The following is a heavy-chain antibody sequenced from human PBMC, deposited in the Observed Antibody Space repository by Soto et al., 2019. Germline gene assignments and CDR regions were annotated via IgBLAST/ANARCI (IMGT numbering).Heavy chain of an antibody. D-gene: IGHD6-13*01. CDR3: AREFEGHSSSWPFDY. V-gene: IGHV1-18*01. CDR2: ISVYNGFT. J-gene: IGHJ4*02. Sequence: QVQLVQSGGEVKKPGASVRVSCRASGYTFPTYGIAWVRQAPGQGLDWMGWISVYNGFTPYAQKFRGRVTVTTETSTSTVHMELRSLSSDDTAVYYCAREFEGHSSSWPFDYWGQGTLVTVSA. CDR1: GYTFPTYG.